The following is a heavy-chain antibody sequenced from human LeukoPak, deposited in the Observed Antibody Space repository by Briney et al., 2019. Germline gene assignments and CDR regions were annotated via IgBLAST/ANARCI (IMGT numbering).Heavy chain of an antibody. CDR2: INPNSGGT. J-gene: IGHJ6*02. D-gene: IGHD2-2*01. CDR3: ARARCSSTSCSPYYYYGMDV. V-gene: IGHV1-2*04. Sequence: GASVKVSCKASGYTFTGYYMHWVRQAPGQGLEWMGWINPNSGGTNYAQKFQGWVTMTRDTSISTAYMELSRLRSDDTAVYYCARARCSSTSCSPYYYYGMDVWGQGTTVTVSS. CDR1: GYTFTGYY.